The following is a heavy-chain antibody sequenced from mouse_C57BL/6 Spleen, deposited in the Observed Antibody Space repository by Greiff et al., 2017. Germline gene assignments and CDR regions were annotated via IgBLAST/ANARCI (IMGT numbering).Heavy chain of an antibody. Sequence: QVHVKQSGAELVKPGASVKISCKASGYAFSSYWMNWVKQRPGQGLEWIGQIYPGDGDTNYNGKFKGKATLTADKSSSTAYMQLSSLSSADSAVYFWARGATVGRYFDVWGTGTTVTVSS. V-gene: IGHV1-80*01. CDR3: ARGATVGRYFDV. CDR1: GYAFSSYW. J-gene: IGHJ1*03. CDR2: IYPGDGDT. D-gene: IGHD1-1*01.